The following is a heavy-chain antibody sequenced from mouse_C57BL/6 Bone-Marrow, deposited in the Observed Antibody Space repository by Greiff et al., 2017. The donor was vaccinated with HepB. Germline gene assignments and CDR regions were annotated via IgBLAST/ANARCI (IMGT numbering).Heavy chain of an antibody. CDR1: GFSFNTYA. Sequence: EVQGVESGGGLVQPKGSLKLSCAASGFSFNTYAMNWVRQAPGKGLEWVARIRSKSNNYATYYADSVKDRFTISRDDSESMLYLQMNNLKTEDTAMYYCVRHGARGSGSSYAMDYWGQGTSVTVSS. V-gene: IGHV10-1*01. CDR3: VRHGARGSGSSYAMDY. D-gene: IGHD3-2*02. CDR2: IRSKSNNYAT. J-gene: IGHJ4*01.